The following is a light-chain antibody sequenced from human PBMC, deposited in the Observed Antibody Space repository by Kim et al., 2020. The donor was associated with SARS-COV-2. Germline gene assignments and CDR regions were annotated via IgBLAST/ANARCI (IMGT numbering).Light chain of an antibody. CDR2: GAT. CDR1: KVSNNN. CDR3: QQYSYSST. Sequence: RGESAPSCWRGGKVSNNNLAWYQQKPGQAPRLLIYGATNRAIGVPDRFSGSQSGSEFTLTISSLEAEDFAVYYCQQYSYSSTFGQGTKLEI. V-gene: IGKV3-15*01. J-gene: IGKJ2*01.